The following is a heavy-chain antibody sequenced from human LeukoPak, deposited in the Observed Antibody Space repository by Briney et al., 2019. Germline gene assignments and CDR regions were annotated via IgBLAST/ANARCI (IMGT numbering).Heavy chain of an antibody. CDR1: GFTFSSYG. CDR3: AKLSGGSCYDVY. D-gene: IGHD2-15*01. J-gene: IGHJ4*02. Sequence: GRSLRLSCAASGFTFSSYGMHWVRQAPGKGLEWVAVISYDGSNKYYADSVKGRFTISRDNSKNTLYLQMNSLRAEDTAVYYCAKLSGGSCYDVYWGQGTLVTASS. CDR2: ISYDGSNK. V-gene: IGHV3-30*18.